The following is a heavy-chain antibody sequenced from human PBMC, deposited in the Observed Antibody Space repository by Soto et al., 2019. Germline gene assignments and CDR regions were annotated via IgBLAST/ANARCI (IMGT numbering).Heavy chain of an antibody. CDR3: ARDTGGYEPHFDY. V-gene: IGHV3-33*01. CDR2: IWYDGSNK. CDR1: GFTFSSYG. J-gene: IGHJ4*02. Sequence: QVQLVESGGGVVQPGRSLRLSCAASGFTFSSYGMHWVRQAPGKGLEWVAVIWYDGSNKYYADSVKGRFTISRDNSNNTLYLQMNSLRAEDTAVYYCARDTGGYEPHFDYWGQGTLVTVSS. D-gene: IGHD5-12*01.